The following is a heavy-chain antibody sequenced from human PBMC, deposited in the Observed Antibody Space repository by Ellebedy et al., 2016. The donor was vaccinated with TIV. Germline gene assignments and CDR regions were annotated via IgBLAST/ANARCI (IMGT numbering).Heavy chain of an antibody. J-gene: IGHJ3*02. D-gene: IGHD5-18*01. Sequence: ASVKVSXKASGYTFTSYDINWVRQATGQGLEWMGWMNPNSGNTGYAQKFQGRVTMTRNTSISTAYMELSSLRSEDTAVYYCARGGYSYGYSVFDIWGQGTMVTVSS. CDR1: GYTFTSYD. CDR3: ARGGYSYGYSVFDI. V-gene: IGHV1-8*01. CDR2: MNPNSGNT.